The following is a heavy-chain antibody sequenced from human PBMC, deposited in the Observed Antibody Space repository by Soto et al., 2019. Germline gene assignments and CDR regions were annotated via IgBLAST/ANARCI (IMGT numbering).Heavy chain of an antibody. CDR3: AKSSVWYPYFDS. CDR1: EFSFDDYA. CDR2: ITYTGVST. Sequence: AGSLRLSCAASEFSFDDYAMSWVRQAPGKGLEWVSSITYTGVSTYYADSVKGRFTISRDNSRDTLFLQMNSLRAEDTAIYYCAKSSVWYPYFDSWGQGTLVTVSS. V-gene: IGHV3-23*01. D-gene: IGHD6-13*01. J-gene: IGHJ4*02.